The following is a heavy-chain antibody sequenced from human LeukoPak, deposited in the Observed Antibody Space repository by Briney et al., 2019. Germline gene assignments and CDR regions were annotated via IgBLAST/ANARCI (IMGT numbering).Heavy chain of an antibody. CDR1: GFNFSTYW. CDR3: VTDQTGRHPYFFDY. D-gene: IGHD3-10*01. V-gene: IGHV3-7*01. J-gene: IGHJ4*02. Sequence: PGGSLRLSCAASGFNFSTYWMTWVRQVLGKGLEWVANIKEDGSEIYYVDAVKGRFSISRDNAKTSLYLQMNNLSVADMAVYYCVTDQTGRHPYFFDYWGQGTLVTVSS. CDR2: IKEDGSEI.